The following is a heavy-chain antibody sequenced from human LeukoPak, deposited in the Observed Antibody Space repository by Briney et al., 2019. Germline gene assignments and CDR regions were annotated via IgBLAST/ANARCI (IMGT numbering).Heavy chain of an antibody. D-gene: IGHD6-6*01. V-gene: IGHV4-34*01. CDR2: INHIGST. Sequence: GTLSLTSAFHGGSFTGDDWSGIRQPPRQGREWSGEINHIGSTNYNPSLKRRVTTPLHTSNKQSSLKLSAVTAPHTAVYYCASGRKVVVYSSSSRQLDYWGQGPLVTVSS. CDR1: GGSFTGDD. CDR3: ASGRKVVVYSSSSRQLDY. J-gene: IGHJ4*02.